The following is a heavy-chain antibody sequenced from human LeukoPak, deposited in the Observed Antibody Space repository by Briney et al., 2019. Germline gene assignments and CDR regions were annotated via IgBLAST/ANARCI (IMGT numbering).Heavy chain of an antibody. V-gene: IGHV1-2*02. CDR2: INPNSGGT. Sequence: GASVKVSCKASGYTFTGYYMHWVRQAPGQGLEWMGWINPNSGGTNYAQKFQGRVTMTRDTSISTAYMELSRLRSDDTAVYYCARERRSWVATMVDYWGQGTLVTVSS. D-gene: IGHD5-12*01. J-gene: IGHJ4*02. CDR1: GYTFTGYY. CDR3: ARERRSWVATMVDY.